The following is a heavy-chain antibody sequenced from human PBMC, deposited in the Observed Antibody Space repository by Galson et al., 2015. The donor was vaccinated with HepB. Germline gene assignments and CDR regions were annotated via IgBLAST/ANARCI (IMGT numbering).Heavy chain of an antibody. Sequence: SLRLSCAASGFTFSSYSMNWVRQAPGKGLEWVSSISSSSSYIYYADSVKGRFTISRDNAKNSLYLQMNSLRAEDTAVYYCASLTTVVTQGDDAFDIWGQGTMVTVSS. CDR2: ISSSSSYI. J-gene: IGHJ3*02. V-gene: IGHV3-21*01. D-gene: IGHD4-23*01. CDR1: GFTFSSYS. CDR3: ASLTTVVTQGDDAFDI.